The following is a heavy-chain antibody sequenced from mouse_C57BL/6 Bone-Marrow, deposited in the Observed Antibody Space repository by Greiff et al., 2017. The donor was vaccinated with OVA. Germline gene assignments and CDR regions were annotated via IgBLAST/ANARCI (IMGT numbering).Heavy chain of an antibody. V-gene: IGHV14-4*01. CDR2: IDPENGDT. D-gene: IGHD1-1*01. CDR1: GFNIKDDY. J-gene: IGHJ4*01. CDR3: TTLSHAMDY. Sequence: EVKLVESGAELVRPGASVKLSCTASGFNIKDDYMHWVKQRPEQGLEWIGWIDPENGDTEYASKFQGKATITADTSSNTAYLQLSSLTSEDTAVYYCTTLSHAMDYWGQGTSVTVSS.